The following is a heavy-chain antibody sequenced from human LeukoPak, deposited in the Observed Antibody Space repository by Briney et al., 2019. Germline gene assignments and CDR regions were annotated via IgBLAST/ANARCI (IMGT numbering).Heavy chain of an antibody. J-gene: IGHJ4*02. V-gene: IGHV3-48*01. Sequence: GGSLRLSCAASGFTFSSYSMNWVRQAPGKGLEWVSYISSSSSTIYYADSVKGRFTISRDNSKNTLYLQMNSLRAEDTAVYYCAKWKGMYYYDSSGYYSYFDYWGQGTLVTVSS. D-gene: IGHD3-22*01. CDR1: GFTFSSYS. CDR2: ISSSSSTI. CDR3: AKWKGMYYYDSSGYYSYFDY.